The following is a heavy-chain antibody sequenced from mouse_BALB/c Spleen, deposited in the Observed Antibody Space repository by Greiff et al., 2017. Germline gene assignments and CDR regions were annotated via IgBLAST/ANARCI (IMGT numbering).Heavy chain of an antibody. V-gene: IGHV2-2*02. J-gene: IGHJ4*01. D-gene: IGHD2-10*01. CDR2: IWSGGST. CDR3: ARRRGSYYGNYDYAMDY. CDR1: GFSLTSYG. Sequence: QVQLKESGPGLVQPSQSLSITCTVSGFSLTSYGVHWVRQSPGKGLEWLGVIWSGGSTDYNAAFISRLSISKDNSKSQVFFKMNSLQANDTAIYYCARRRGSYYGNYDYAMDYWGQGTSVTVSS.